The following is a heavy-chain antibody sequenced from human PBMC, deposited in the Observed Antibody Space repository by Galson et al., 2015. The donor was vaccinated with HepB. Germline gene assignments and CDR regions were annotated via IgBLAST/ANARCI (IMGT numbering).Heavy chain of an antibody. J-gene: IGHJ5*02. Sequence: SLRLSCAASGFTFTNAWMSWVRQAPGKGLEWVGRIKSKTDGGTTHYAAPVKGRFTISRDDSKNTLYLQMNSLKTEDTAVYYCTTPYNTSWYNWFDPWGQGTLVTVSS. V-gene: IGHV3-15*01. CDR3: TTPYNTSWYNWFDP. D-gene: IGHD6-13*01. CDR2: IKSKTDGGTT. CDR1: GFTFTNAW.